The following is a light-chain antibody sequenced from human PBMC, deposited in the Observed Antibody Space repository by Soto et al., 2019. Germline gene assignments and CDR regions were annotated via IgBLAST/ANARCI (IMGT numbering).Light chain of an antibody. J-gene: IGKJ2*01. Sequence: ETVMTQSPGTLSLSPGERATLSCRASQSVSSGYLAWYQQKPGHAPRLLIFGASNRAIGIPDRFTGSGSGTDFTLTISRLEPEDFAVYYCQQYGTSPNTFGQGNKLEIK. V-gene: IGKV3-20*01. CDR2: GAS. CDR1: QSVSSGY. CDR3: QQYGTSPNT.